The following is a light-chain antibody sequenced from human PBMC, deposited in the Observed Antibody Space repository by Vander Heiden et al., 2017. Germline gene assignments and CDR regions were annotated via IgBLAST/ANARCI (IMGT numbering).Light chain of an antibody. V-gene: IGLV1-44*01. J-gene: IGLJ1*01. Sequence: QSVLTQPPSASGTPGQRVNISCSGSSSTIGSNTVNWYQHLPGTAPKLLIYSNDQRPSGVPDRFSGSKSGTSASLAISGLQSEDEADYYCAAWDDSRNSYLFGTGTKVTVL. CDR1: SSTIGSNT. CDR2: SND. CDR3: AAWDDSRNSYL.